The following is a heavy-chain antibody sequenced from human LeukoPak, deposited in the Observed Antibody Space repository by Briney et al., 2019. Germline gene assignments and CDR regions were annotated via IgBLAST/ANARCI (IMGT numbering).Heavy chain of an antibody. CDR3: AGGARDYYYYMDV. CDR1: GGTFSSYA. V-gene: IGHV1-69*05. J-gene: IGHJ6*03. Sequence: GASVKVSCKASGGTFSSYAISWVRQAPGQGLEWMGGIIPIFGTANYAQKFQGRVTIATDESTSTAYMELSSLRSEDTAVYYCAGGARDYYYYMDVWGKGTTVTVSS. CDR2: IIPIFGTA.